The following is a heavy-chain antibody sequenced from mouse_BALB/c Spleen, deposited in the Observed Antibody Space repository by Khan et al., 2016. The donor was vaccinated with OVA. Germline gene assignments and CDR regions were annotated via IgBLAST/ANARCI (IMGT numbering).Heavy chain of an antibody. J-gene: IGHJ3*01. Sequence: EVQLQESGPGLVKPSQSLSLTCSVTDYSITSGYYWNWLRQFPGNKLEWMGSISYDGSKNFNPSLKNRISITRDTSKNQFFLKLNSVTTEDTATYYCARGYPFAYWGQGTLVTVSA. CDR1: DYSITSGYY. CDR3: ARGYPFAY. V-gene: IGHV3-6*02. CDR2: ISYDGSK. D-gene: IGHD1-1*01.